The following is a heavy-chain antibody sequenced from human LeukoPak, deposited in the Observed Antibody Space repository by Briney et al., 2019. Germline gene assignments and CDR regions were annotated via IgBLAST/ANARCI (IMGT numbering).Heavy chain of an antibody. V-gene: IGHV3-53*01. D-gene: IGHD3-16*01. Sequence: GGSLRLSCAASGFTVSSNYMSWVRQAPGKGLEWVSVIYSGGSTYYADSVKGRFTISRDNAKNSLYLQMNSLRAEDAAVYYCARDGGPWSIDYWGQGTLVTVSS. CDR3: ARDGGPWSIDY. J-gene: IGHJ4*02. CDR2: IYSGGST. CDR1: GFTVSSNY.